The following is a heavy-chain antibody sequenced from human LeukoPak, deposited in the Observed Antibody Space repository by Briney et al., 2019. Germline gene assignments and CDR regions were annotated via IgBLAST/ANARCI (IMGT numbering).Heavy chain of an antibody. Sequence: GGSLRLSCAASGFTFSSYGMHWVRQAPGKGLEWVAIISFDGSYEYYADSVKGRFTISRDTSKNTLYLQMNSLKLEDTAVYYCAKDRGGSYRGAFDYWGQGTLVTVSS. J-gene: IGHJ4*02. CDR2: ISFDGSYE. D-gene: IGHD1-26*01. CDR1: GFTFSSYG. V-gene: IGHV3-30*18. CDR3: AKDRGGSYRGAFDY.